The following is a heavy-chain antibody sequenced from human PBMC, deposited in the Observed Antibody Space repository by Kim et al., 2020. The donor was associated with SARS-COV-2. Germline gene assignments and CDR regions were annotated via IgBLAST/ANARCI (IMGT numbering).Heavy chain of an antibody. D-gene: IGHD6-19*01. CDR2: INAGNGNT. CDR3: ARDESSGWYYFDY. J-gene: IGHJ4*02. Sequence: ASVKVSCKASGYTFTSYAMHWVRQAPGQRLEWMGWINAGNGNTKYSQKFQGRVTITRDTSASTAYMELSSLRSEDTAVYYCARDESSGWYYFDYWGQGTLVTVSS. CDR1: GYTFTSYA. V-gene: IGHV1-3*01.